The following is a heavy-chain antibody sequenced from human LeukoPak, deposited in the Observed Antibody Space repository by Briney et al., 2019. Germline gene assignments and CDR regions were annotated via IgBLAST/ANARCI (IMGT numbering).Heavy chain of an antibody. Sequence: GASVKVSCKASGYTFTGYYMHWVRQAPGQGLEWMGWISAYNGNTNYAQKLQGRVTMTTDTSTSTAYMELRSLRSDDTAVYYCARDGSAYEVLWFGSPFYYYYYMDVWGKGTTVTVSS. CDR2: ISAYNGNT. V-gene: IGHV1-18*04. D-gene: IGHD3-10*01. J-gene: IGHJ6*03. CDR1: GYTFTGYY. CDR3: ARDGSAYEVLWFGSPFYYYYYMDV.